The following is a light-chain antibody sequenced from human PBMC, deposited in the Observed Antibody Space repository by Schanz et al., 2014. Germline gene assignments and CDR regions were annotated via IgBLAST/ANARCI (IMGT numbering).Light chain of an antibody. J-gene: IGKJ1*01. Sequence: EIVVTQSPATLALSPGERASLSCRASRSISGNLAWYQQKPGQAPRLLIFAASTRATGIPARFSGSGSGTDFTLTISRLEPKDFAVYYCQQYDNSLPWTFGPGTKVEIK. V-gene: IGKV3-15*01. CDR3: QQYDNSLPWT. CDR2: AAS. CDR1: RSISGN.